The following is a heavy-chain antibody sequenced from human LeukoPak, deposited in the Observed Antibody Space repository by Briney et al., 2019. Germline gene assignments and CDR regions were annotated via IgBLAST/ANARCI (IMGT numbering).Heavy chain of an antibody. D-gene: IGHD1-14*01. CDR2: ITNDATNK. CDR3: AKASSNHFCYCEY. CDR1: GFTFTSSD. J-gene: IGHJ4*02. Sequence: SLRLSCAASGFTFTSSDMHWVRQAPGQGLEWMAGITNDATNKNYADCVTGRFVLSLDTSDNTLYLQTNSLTDDDTAVYYCAKASSNHFCYCEYWGQGTVVSVSS. V-gene: IGHV3-30*01.